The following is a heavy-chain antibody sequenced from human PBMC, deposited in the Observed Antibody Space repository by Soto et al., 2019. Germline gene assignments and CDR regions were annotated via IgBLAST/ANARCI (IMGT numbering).Heavy chain of an antibody. D-gene: IGHD6-13*01. CDR2: IYYSGST. CDR1: GGSISSYY. J-gene: IGHJ5*02. Sequence: SETLSLTCTVSGGSISSYYWSWIRQPPGKGLEWIGYIYYSGSTNYNPSLKSRVTISVDTSKNQFSLKLSSVTAADTAVYYCARRSSSWVYWFDPWGQGTLVTVSS. CDR3: ARRSSSWVYWFDP. V-gene: IGHV4-59*08.